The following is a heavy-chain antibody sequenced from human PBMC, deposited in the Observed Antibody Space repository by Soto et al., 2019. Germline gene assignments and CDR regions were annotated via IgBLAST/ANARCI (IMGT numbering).Heavy chain of an antibody. V-gene: IGHV4-59*01. CDR3: ARGRYGQLADFDY. D-gene: IGHD6-6*01. CDR1: GGSISSYY. J-gene: IGHJ4*02. CDR2: IYYSGST. Sequence: SETLSLTCTVSGGSISSYYWSWIRQPPGKGLEWIGYIYYSGSTNYNPSLKSRVTISVDTSKNQFSLKLSSVTAADTAVYYCARGRYGQLADFDYWGQGTLVTVSS.